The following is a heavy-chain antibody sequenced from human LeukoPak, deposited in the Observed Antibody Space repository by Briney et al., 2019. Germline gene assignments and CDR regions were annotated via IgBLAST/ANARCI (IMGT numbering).Heavy chain of an antibody. D-gene: IGHD1-26*01. Sequence: KSSETLSLTCAVYGGSFNDYYWSWIRQPAGKGLEWIGRIYTSGSTNYNPSLKSRVTMSVDTSKNQFSLKLSSVTAADTAVYYCARVGGATVDYWGQGTLVTVSS. CDR3: ARVGGATVDY. V-gene: IGHV4-59*10. CDR1: GGSFNDYY. J-gene: IGHJ4*02. CDR2: IYTSGST.